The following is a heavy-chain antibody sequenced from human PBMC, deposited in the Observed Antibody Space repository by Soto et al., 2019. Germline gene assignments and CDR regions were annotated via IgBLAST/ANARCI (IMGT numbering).Heavy chain of an antibody. D-gene: IGHD3-10*01. CDR2: TNSVASYV. Sequence: QLVESGAGLAGPGGPLRVSWAASKFAFGSYSMHWVQQARMKGLEWVASTNSVASYVYYADSVEGRFTITRHNAKNSVSVQMNSLRAEDTAVYYCTRDRSSFMRGRIRGPYGGLDVWGQGTTVLVS. V-gene: IGHV3-21*01. CDR3: TRDRSSFMRGRIRGPYGGLDV. CDR1: KFAFGSYS. J-gene: IGHJ6*02.